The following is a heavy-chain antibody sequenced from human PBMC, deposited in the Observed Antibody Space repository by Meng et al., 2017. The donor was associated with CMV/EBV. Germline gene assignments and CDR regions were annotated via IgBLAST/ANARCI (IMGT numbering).Heavy chain of an antibody. Sequence: GESLKISCAASGFTFSDYYMSWIRQAPGKGLEWVSYISSSGSTIYYADSVKGRFTISRDNAKNSLYLQMNSLRAEDTAVYYCARPVVGATHDAFDIWGQGTMVTVS. V-gene: IGHV3-11*01. D-gene: IGHD1-26*01. CDR2: ISSSGSTI. CDR3: ARPVVGATHDAFDI. J-gene: IGHJ3*02. CDR1: GFTFSDYY.